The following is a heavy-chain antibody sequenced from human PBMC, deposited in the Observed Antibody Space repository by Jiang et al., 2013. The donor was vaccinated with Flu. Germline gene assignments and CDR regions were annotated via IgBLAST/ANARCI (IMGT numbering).Heavy chain of an antibody. V-gene: IGHV4-39*01. CDR3: ARPGGSIGFDP. CDR1: GGSISSSSYY. Sequence: SLTCTVSGGSISSSSYYWGWIRQPPGKGLEWIGSIYYSGSTYYNPSLKSRVTISVDTSKNQFSLKLSSVTAADTAVYYCARPGGSIGFDPWGQGTLVTVSS. D-gene: IGHD6-6*01. J-gene: IGHJ5*02. CDR2: IYYSGST.